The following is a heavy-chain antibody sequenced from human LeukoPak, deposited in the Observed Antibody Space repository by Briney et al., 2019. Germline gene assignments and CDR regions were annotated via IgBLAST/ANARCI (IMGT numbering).Heavy chain of an antibody. Sequence: SETLSLTCTVSGGSISSGDYYWSWIRQPPGKGLEWIGYIYYSGSTYYNPSLKSRVTISVDTSKNQFSLKLSSATAADTAVYYCARGPVVVAVGYFDYWGQGTLVTVSS. D-gene: IGHD2-15*01. V-gene: IGHV4-30-4*01. CDR2: IYYSGST. CDR1: GGSISSGDYY. CDR3: ARGPVVVAVGYFDY. J-gene: IGHJ4*02.